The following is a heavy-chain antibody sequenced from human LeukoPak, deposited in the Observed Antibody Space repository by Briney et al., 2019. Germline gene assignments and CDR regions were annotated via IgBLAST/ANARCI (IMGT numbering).Heavy chain of an antibody. J-gene: IGHJ4*02. D-gene: IGHD6-13*01. CDR2: IYYSGST. CDR1: GGSINSYY. V-gene: IGHV4-59*01. Sequence: SETLSLTCTVSGGSINSYYWSWIRQPPGKGLEWIGYIYYSGSTNYNPSLKSRVTISVHTSKNQFSLKLSSVTAADTAVYYCARDRIAAAGTPGYWGQGTLVTVSS. CDR3: ARDRIAAAGTPGY.